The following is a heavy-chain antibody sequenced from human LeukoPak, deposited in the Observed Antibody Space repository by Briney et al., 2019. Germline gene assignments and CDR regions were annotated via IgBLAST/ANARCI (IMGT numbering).Heavy chain of an antibody. CDR1: GFTFISFV. CDR2: ISVSGGRT. Sequence: GGSLRLSCAASGFTFISFVMSWVRQAPGKGLDWVSGISVSGGRTYYADSVKGRFTISRDNSKNMLYLQMNSLRAEDTALYYCAKGWSNGMVVWGQGTRVTVSS. D-gene: IGHD6-19*01. V-gene: IGHV3-23*01. CDR3: AKGWSNGMVV. J-gene: IGHJ6*02.